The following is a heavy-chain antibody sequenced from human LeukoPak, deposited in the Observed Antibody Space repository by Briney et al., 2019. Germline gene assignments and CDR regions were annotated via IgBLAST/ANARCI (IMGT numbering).Heavy chain of an antibody. J-gene: IGHJ4*02. D-gene: IGHD6-13*01. CDR3: ARVRSSWFGFDY. V-gene: IGHV4-4*02. CDR2: IYHSGST. CDR1: GGSISSSNW. Sequence: SETLSLTCAVSGGSISSSNWWSWVRQPPGKGLEWIGEIYHSGSTNYNPSLKSRVTISVDKSKNQFPLKLSSVTAADTAVYYCARVRSSWFGFDYWGQGTLVTVSS.